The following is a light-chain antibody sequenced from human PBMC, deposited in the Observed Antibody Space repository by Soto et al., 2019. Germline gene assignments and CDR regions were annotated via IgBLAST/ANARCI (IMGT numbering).Light chain of an antibody. Sequence: EIVMTQSPATLSVSPGERATLSCRASQSVSSDLAWYQQKPGQAPRLLIYGASIRATGFPARFSGSRSGTEFTLTISSLQSEDFAVYYCQQYNQWPPYTFGQGTKVEIK. CDR1: QSVSSD. CDR2: GAS. CDR3: QQYNQWPPYT. J-gene: IGKJ2*01. V-gene: IGKV3-15*01.